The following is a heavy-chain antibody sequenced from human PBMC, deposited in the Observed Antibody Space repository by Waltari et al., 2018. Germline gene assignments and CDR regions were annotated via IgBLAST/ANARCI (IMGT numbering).Heavy chain of an antibody. CDR1: GGSISSHY. Sequence: QVQLQESGPGLVKPSETLSLTCTVSGGSISSHYWSWIRQPPGKGLEWIGYIYYSGSTNHNPSLKSRVTISVDTSKNQFSLKLSSVTAADTAVYDCARGLRGAFDIWGQGTMVTVSS. V-gene: IGHV4-59*11. J-gene: IGHJ3*02. CDR3: ARGLRGAFDI. CDR2: IYYSGST. D-gene: IGHD3-16*01.